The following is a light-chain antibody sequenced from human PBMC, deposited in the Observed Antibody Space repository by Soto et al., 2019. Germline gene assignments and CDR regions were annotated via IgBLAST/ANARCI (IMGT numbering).Light chain of an antibody. Sequence: QSVLTQPRSVSGSPGQSVTISCTGPTIDVDSSNYVSWYQQLPGTAPKLLIYDNYKRPSGIPDRFSGSKSDTSATLGISGLQTGDEADYYCGTWDSSLSVYVFGTGTKVTVL. V-gene: IGLV1-51*01. CDR3: GTWDSSLSVYV. CDR2: DNY. CDR1: TIDVDSSNY. J-gene: IGLJ1*01.